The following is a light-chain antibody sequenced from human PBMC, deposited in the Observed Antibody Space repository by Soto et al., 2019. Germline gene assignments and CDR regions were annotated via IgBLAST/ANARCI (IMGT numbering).Light chain of an antibody. CDR3: QQRSNWTPGLT. Sequence: EIVLTQSPATLSLSPGERATLSCRASQSVSSYLAWYQQKPGHAPRLLIYDASTRATAIPARFSCSGSGTDLAFTISSLEPEDVAVYYCQQRSNWTPGLTFGQGTRLEIK. CDR2: DAS. V-gene: IGKV3-11*01. J-gene: IGKJ5*01. CDR1: QSVSSY.